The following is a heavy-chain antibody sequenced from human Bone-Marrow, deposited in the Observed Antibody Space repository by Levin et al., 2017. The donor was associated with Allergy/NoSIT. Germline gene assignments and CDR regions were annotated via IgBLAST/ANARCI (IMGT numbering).Heavy chain of an antibody. V-gene: IGHV3-15*01. J-gene: IGHJ4*02. D-gene: IGHD6-19*01. Sequence: PGESLKISCAASGFTFSNAWMSWVRQAPGKGLEWVGRIKSKTDGGTTDYAAPVKGRFTISRDDSKNTLYLQMNSLKTEDTAVYYCTTDSDEQWPRVGYWGQGTLVTVSS. CDR3: TTDSDEQWPRVGY. CDR1: GFTFSNAW. CDR2: IKSKTDGGTT.